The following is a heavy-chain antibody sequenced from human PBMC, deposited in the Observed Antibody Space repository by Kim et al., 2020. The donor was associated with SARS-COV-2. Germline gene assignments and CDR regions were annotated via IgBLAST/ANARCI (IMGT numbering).Heavy chain of an antibody. D-gene: IGHD1-1*01. CDR3: ARDHDGRFDY. J-gene: IGHJ4*02. V-gene: IGHV4-30-2*05. CDR2: GST. Sequence: GSTSSHPALKSRVTISVDTPKTQFSLKLSSVTAADTAVYYCARDHDGRFDYWGQGTLVTVSS.